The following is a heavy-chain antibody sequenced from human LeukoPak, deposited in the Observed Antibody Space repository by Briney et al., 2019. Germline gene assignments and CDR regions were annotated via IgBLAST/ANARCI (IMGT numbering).Heavy chain of an antibody. D-gene: IGHD6-19*01. Sequence: GGSLRLSCAASGFTFSRYWMYWVRQAPGKGLEWLASISLDGSDIYYADSVRGRFTISRDNAKNSLYLQMNSLRAEDTAVYYCARDWLEVAGAPFDYWGQGTLVTVSS. CDR3: ARDWLEVAGAPFDY. CDR1: GFTFSRYW. V-gene: IGHV3-7*01. J-gene: IGHJ4*02. CDR2: ISLDGSDI.